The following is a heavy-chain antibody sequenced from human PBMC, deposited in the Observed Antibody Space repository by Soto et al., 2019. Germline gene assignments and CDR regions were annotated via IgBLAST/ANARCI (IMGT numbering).Heavy chain of an antibody. CDR2: ISGSGGST. CDR1: GFTFSNYA. D-gene: IGHD3-3*01. CDR3: AKDLRGGLEWLSELFDY. V-gene: IGHV3-23*01. J-gene: IGHJ4*02. Sequence: EVQLLESGGGLVQPGGSLRLSCAASGFTFSNYAMSWVRQAPGKGLEWVSAISGSGGSTYYADSVKGRFTISRDNSKNTLYLQMNSLRAEDTAVYYCAKDLRGGLEWLSELFDYWGQGTLVTVSS.